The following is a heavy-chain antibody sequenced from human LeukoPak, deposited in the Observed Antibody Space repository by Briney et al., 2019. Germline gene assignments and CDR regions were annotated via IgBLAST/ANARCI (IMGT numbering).Heavy chain of an antibody. CDR1: GFTFSSYS. Sequence: GGSLRLSSAASGFTFSSYSMNWVRQAPGKGLEWVSSISSSSSYIYYADSVKGRFTISRDNAKNSLYLQMNSLRAEDTAVYYCASDMITFGGVIVRFDYWGQGTLVTVSS. CDR2: ISSSSSYI. CDR3: ASDMITFGGVIVRFDY. D-gene: IGHD3-16*02. J-gene: IGHJ4*02. V-gene: IGHV3-21*01.